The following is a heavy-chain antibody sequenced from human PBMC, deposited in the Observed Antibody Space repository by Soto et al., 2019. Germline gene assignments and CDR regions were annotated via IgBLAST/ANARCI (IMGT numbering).Heavy chain of an antibody. D-gene: IGHD6-19*01. Sequence: QVQLVESGGGVVQPGRSLRLSCAASGFTFSSYGMHWFRQAPGKGLEWLAVISYDGSNKYYADSVKGRFTISRDNSKNTLYLQVNSLRAEDTAMYYCAKDYGSGWTMGDFWGQGTLVTVSS. J-gene: IGHJ4*02. CDR1: GFTFSSYG. V-gene: IGHV3-30*18. CDR3: AKDYGSGWTMGDF. CDR2: ISYDGSNK.